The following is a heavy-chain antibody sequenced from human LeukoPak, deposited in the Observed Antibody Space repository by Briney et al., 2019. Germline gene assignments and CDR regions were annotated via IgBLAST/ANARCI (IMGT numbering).Heavy chain of an antibody. V-gene: IGHV3-21*01. D-gene: IGHD6-13*01. CDR1: GFTFSSYS. Sequence: PGGSLRLSCAASGFTFSSYSMNWVRQAPGKGLERVSSISSSSSYIYYADSVKGRFTISRDNAKNSLYLQMNSLRAEDTAVYYCAKDLYKAAAVAIFDYWGQGTLVTVSS. CDR2: ISSSSSYI. CDR3: AKDLYKAAAVAIFDY. J-gene: IGHJ4*02.